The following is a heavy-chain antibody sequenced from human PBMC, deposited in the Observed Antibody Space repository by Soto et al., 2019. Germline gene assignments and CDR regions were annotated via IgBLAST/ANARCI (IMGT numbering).Heavy chain of an antibody. CDR3: VRDHSRRLSSTSCFDY. CDR1: GFTFSSYS. Sequence: EVQVVDSGGGLVKPGGSLRLSCAASGFTFSSYSMNWVRQAPGKGLEWVASISGSTSDIYYADSVKGRFTISRDNAKNSVYLQMNSLRAEDTAVYYCVRDHSRRLSSTSCFDYWCQGTLVTVSS. CDR2: ISGSTSDI. J-gene: IGHJ4*02. V-gene: IGHV3-21*01. D-gene: IGHD2-2*01.